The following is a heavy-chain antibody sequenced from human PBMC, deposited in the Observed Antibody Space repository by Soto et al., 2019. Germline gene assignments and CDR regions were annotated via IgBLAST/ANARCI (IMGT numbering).Heavy chain of an antibody. CDR2: ISGSGGSS. V-gene: IGHV3-23*01. CDR1: VFAFSTYA. J-gene: IGHJ6*02. CDR3: AKVTKRAAAGRYEYYKYGMDV. Sequence: GGSLRLSCAASVFAFSTYAMTWVRQAPGKGLEWVSVISGSGGSSYYAASVKGRFTISRDNSKNTLFLQMNGLRAEDTAVYYCAKVTKRAAAGRYEYYKYGMDVWGQGTTVTVSS. D-gene: IGHD6-13*01.